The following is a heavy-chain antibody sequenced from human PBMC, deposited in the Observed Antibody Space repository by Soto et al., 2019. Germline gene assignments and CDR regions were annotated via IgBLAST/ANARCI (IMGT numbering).Heavy chain of an antibody. CDR2: IYHSGST. Sequence: QLQLQESGSGLVKPSQTLSLTCAVSGGSISSGGYSWSWIRQPPGKGLEWIGYIYHSGSTYYNPCLKCRVTISVDRSMHQFSRKRSSVTAADTAVYYCARAHYGDYGYGMDVWGQGTTVTVSS. CDR1: GGSISSGGYS. D-gene: IGHD4-17*01. CDR3: ARAHYGDYGYGMDV. J-gene: IGHJ6*02. V-gene: IGHV4-30-2*01.